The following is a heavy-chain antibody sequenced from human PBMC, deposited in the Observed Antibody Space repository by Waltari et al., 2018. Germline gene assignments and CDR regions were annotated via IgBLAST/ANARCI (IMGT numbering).Heavy chain of an antibody. J-gene: IGHJ6*03. V-gene: IGHV1-69*13. D-gene: IGHD5-12*01. CDR3: ARDHHQYGGYVRGYYYYMDV. Sequence: QVQLVQSGAEVKKPGSSVKVSCKASGGTFSSYAISWVRQAPGQGLAWMGGIIPIFGTANYAQKFQGRVTITADESTSTAYMELRSLRSDDTAVYYCARDHHQYGGYVRGYYYYMDVWGKGTTVTISS. CDR2: IIPIFGTA. CDR1: GGTFSSYA.